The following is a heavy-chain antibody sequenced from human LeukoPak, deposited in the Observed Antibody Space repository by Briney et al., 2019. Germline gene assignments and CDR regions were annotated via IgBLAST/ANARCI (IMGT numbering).Heavy chain of an antibody. CDR2: IYISGRT. J-gene: IGHJ4*02. V-gene: IGHV4-61*02. CDR1: GGSISSGNYY. CDR3: ARDQRDGYNYYFDY. Sequence: PSQTLSLTCTVSGGSISSGNYYWSWIRQPAGKGLEWIGRIYISGRTNYNPSLKSRVTISVDTSKNQFSLKLSSVTAADTAVYYCARDQRDGYNYYFDYWGQGTLVTVSS. D-gene: IGHD5-24*01.